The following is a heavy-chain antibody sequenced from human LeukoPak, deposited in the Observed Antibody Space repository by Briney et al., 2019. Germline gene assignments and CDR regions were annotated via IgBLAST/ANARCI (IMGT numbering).Heavy chain of an antibody. CDR2: ISSSGSTI. CDR3: AREAAYYYGSGSTPGTGMDV. V-gene: IGHV3-48*03. D-gene: IGHD3-10*01. Sequence: GGSLRLSCAASGFTFSSYEMNWVRQAPGKGLEWASYISSSGSTIYYADSVKGRFTISRDNAKNSLYLQMNSLRAEDTAVYYCAREAAYYYGSGSTPGTGMDVWGQGTTVTVSS. CDR1: GFTFSSYE. J-gene: IGHJ6*02.